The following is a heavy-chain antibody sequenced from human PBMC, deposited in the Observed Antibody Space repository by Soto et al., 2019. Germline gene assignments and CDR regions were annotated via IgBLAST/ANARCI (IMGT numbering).Heavy chain of an antibody. Sequence: EVQLVESGGGLVKSGGSLRLSCAASGFTFSSYAMNWVRQAPGKGLEWVSSISSSSSYIYYADSVKGRFTISRDNAKNSLYLQMNSLRAEDTAVYYCARGRLTGGIWFDPWGQGTLVTVSS. J-gene: IGHJ5*02. V-gene: IGHV3-21*01. D-gene: IGHD7-27*01. CDR2: ISSSSSYI. CDR3: ARGRLTGGIWFDP. CDR1: GFTFSSYA.